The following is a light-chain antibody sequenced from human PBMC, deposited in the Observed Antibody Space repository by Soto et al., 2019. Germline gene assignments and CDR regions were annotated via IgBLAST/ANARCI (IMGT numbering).Light chain of an antibody. CDR3: QQRKNWPPIT. Sequence: EIELTQSPATLSLSPGETATLSCRASQNVDKFLAWYQQRPGQPPRLLIFDSSNRATGVPVRFSGSGSGTVFTLTIGSLETEDSAVYYCQQRKNWPPITFGQGTRLESK. V-gene: IGKV3-11*01. CDR1: QNVDKF. J-gene: IGKJ5*01. CDR2: DSS.